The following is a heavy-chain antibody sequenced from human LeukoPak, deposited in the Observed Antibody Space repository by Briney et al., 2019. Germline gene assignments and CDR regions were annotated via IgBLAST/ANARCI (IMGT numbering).Heavy chain of an antibody. Sequence: ASVKVSCKASGYTFNSYGISWVRQAPGQGLEWMGWISAYNGNTNYAQKLQGRVTMTTDTSTSTAYMRLRSLRSDDPAVYYCASFSSSWYKYAFDIWGQGTMVTVSS. CDR1: GYTFNSYG. CDR3: ASFSSSWYKYAFDI. D-gene: IGHD6-13*01. V-gene: IGHV1-18*01. CDR2: ISAYNGNT. J-gene: IGHJ3*02.